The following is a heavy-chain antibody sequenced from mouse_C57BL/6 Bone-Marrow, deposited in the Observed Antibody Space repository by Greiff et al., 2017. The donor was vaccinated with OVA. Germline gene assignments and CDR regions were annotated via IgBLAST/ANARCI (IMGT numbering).Heavy chain of an antibody. V-gene: IGHV2-2*01. CDR1: GFSLTSYG. Sequence: VKLVESGPGLVQPSQSLSITCTVSGFSLTSYGVHWVRQSPGKGLEWLGVIWSGGSTDYNAAFISRLSISKDNSKRQVFFKMNRLQADDTAIYYCASTPYYGSSLYYFDYWGQGTTLTVSS. J-gene: IGHJ2*01. D-gene: IGHD1-1*01. CDR3: ASTPYYGSSLYYFDY. CDR2: IWSGGST.